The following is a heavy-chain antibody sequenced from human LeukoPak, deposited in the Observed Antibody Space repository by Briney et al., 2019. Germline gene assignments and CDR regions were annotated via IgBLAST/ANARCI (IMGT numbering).Heavy chain of an antibody. CDR1: GGSISSYY. Sequence: SETLSLTCTVSGGSISSYYWSWIRQPPGKGLEWIGYIYYSGSTNYNPSLKSRVTISVDTSKNQFSLKLSSVTAADTAVYYCARDGGPTTLFDYWGQGNLVTVSS. D-gene: IGHD4-11*01. CDR2: IYYSGST. CDR3: ARDGGPTTLFDY. V-gene: IGHV4-59*01. J-gene: IGHJ4*02.